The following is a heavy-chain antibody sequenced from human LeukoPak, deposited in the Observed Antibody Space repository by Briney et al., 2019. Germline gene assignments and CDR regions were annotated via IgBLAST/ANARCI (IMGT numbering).Heavy chain of an antibody. CDR3: AREFGVVTPFDY. CDR1: GGTFSSYA. V-gene: IGHV1-69*05. Sequence: GASVKVSCKASGGTFSSYAISWVRQAPGQGLEWMGGIIPIFGTANYAQKFQGRVTITTDESTSTAYMELSSLRSDDTAVYYCAREFGVVTPFDYWGQGTLVTVSS. J-gene: IGHJ4*02. D-gene: IGHD3-3*01. CDR2: IIPIFGTA.